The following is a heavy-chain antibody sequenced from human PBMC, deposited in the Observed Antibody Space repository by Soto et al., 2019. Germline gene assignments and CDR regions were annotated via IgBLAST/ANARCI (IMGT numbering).Heavy chain of an antibody. J-gene: IGHJ4*02. Sequence: SDSVSQTFSYANGVDLSGRYIWGWIRQPPGKGLEWIGSIHYSGSTYYNPSLKSRVTIAVDTSENQFSLRLNSVTAADTAVYYCARHVFCGGRDCYGRGNFGLWVLVTRVSVS. CDR2: IHYSGST. V-gene: IGHV4-39*01. CDR3: ARHVFCGGRDCYGRGNFGL. CDR1: NGVDLSGRYI. D-gene: IGHD2-21*02.